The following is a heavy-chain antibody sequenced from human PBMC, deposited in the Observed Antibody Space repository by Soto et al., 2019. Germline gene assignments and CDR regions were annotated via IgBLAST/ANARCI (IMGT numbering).Heavy chain of an antibody. CDR1: GFFFSTYA. CDR3: AKDLFPTSGQRFFFES. CDR2: ILHDETP. Sequence: GGSLRLSCAASGFFFSTYAMTWVRQAPGRGLEWVSTILHDETPFYTDSVKGRFTISRDNVRGTLYLQMNGLRVEDAAQYYCAKDLFPTSGQRFFFESWGQGTLVTVSS. J-gene: IGHJ4*02. V-gene: IGHV3-23*01. D-gene: IGHD3-10*01.